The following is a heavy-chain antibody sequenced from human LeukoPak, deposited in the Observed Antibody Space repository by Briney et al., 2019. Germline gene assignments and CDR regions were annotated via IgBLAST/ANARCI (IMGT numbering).Heavy chain of an antibody. J-gene: IGHJ4*02. Sequence: GSLRLSCAASGFTFSSYSMNWVRQAPGKGLEWVSYISSSSSTIYYADSVKGRFTISRDNAKNSLYLQMNSLRAEDTAVYYCARGPVGYSYGYSDYWGQGTLVTVSS. CDR2: ISSSSSTI. D-gene: IGHD5-18*01. CDR1: GFTFSSYS. CDR3: ARGPVGYSYGYSDY. V-gene: IGHV3-48*01.